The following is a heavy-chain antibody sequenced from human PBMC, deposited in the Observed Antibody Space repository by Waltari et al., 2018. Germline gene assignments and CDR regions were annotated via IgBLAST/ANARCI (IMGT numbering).Heavy chain of an antibody. Sequence: EVQLVESGGGLVQPGGSLRLSCAASGFTYSMYWMHWVRQAPGKGLVWVSRSKSDGSSTSYAEPVKGRFTISKDNAKNTVYLQMNSLRAEDTAIYYCARGARRTTVTTGWWYFDLWGRGTLVTVSS. J-gene: IGHJ2*01. V-gene: IGHV3-74*01. CDR2: SKSDGSST. D-gene: IGHD4-17*01. CDR1: GFTYSMYW. CDR3: ARGARRTTVTTGWWYFDL.